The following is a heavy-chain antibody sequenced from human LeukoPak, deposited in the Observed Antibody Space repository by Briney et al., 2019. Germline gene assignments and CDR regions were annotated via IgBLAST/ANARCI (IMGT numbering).Heavy chain of an antibody. D-gene: IGHD3-3*01. V-gene: IGHV4-59*01. CDR1: GGSISSYC. CDR3: ARSITIFGVVISPSWYYGMDV. CDR2: IYYSGST. J-gene: IGHJ6*02. Sequence: SETLSLTCTVSGGSISSYCWSWIRQPPGKGLEWIGYIYYSGSTNYNLSLKSRVTISVDTSKNQFSLKLSSVTAADTAVYYCARSITIFGVVISPSWYYGMDVWGQGTTVTVSS.